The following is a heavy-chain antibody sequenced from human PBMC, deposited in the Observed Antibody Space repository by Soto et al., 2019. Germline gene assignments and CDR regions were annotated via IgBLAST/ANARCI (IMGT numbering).Heavy chain of an antibody. CDR3: ASVAYCGGECQRGLDP. Sequence: QLQLQESGSGLVKPSQTLSLTCAVSGGSISSGGYSWSWIRQPPGKGLEWIGYIYHSGSTYYNPSLKIPVTLSGNKSNTQFSPKLSLVTPADTAVYYCASVAYCGGECQRGLDPWGQRTLVNVSS. V-gene: IGHV4-30-2*01. J-gene: IGHJ5*02. CDR2: IYHSGST. D-gene: IGHD2-21*01. CDR1: GGSISSGGYS.